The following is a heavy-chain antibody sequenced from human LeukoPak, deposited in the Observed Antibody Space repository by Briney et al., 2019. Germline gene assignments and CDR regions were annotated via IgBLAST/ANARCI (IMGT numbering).Heavy chain of an antibody. D-gene: IGHD3-16*01. J-gene: IGHJ4*02. Sequence: GGSLRLSCAASGFTFSDYSMHWVRQAPGKGLEWVSSISTSSSYIYYADSLKGRFTISRDNAKNSLHLQMNSLRVEDTAVYYCARGSSNWGGSEFDYWGQGTLVTVSS. CDR3: ARGSSNWGGSEFDY. CDR2: ISTSSSYI. CDR1: GFTFSDYS. V-gene: IGHV3-21*01.